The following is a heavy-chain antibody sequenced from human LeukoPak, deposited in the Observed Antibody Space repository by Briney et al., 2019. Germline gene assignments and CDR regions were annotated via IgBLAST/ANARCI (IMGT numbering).Heavy chain of an antibody. CDR3: AKNVLRFLEWLFDY. CDR2: ISYDGSNK. V-gene: IGHV3-30*18. CDR1: GFTFSSYG. J-gene: IGHJ4*02. Sequence: GGSLRLSCAASGFTFSSYGMHWVRQAPGKGLEWVAVISYDGSNKYYADSVKGRFTISRDNSKNTLYLQMNSLRAEDTAVYYCAKNVLRFLEWLFDYWGQGTLVTVSS. D-gene: IGHD3-3*01.